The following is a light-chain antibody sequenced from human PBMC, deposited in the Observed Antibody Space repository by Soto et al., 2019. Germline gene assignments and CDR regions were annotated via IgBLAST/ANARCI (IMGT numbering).Light chain of an antibody. V-gene: IGLV2-8*01. Sequence: QSALTQPPSASGSPGQSVTISCTGTSSDVDSYNYVSWYQQHPGKAPKLIIYEVTKRPSGVPDRFSGSKSGNTASLTVSGLQAEDEADYYCTSYAGRNNLVFGGWTKLTVL. CDR2: EVT. CDR1: SSDVDSYNY. CDR3: TSYAGRNNLV. J-gene: IGLJ2*01.